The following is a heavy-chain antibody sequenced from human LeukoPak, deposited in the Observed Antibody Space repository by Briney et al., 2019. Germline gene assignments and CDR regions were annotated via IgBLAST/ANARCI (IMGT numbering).Heavy chain of an antibody. J-gene: IGHJ6*02. V-gene: IGHV3-33*08. CDR1: GFTVSSNY. Sequence: GGSLRLSCAASGFTVSSNYMSWVRQAPGKGLEWVAVTWYDGSNKYYADSVKGRFTISRDNSKNTLYLQMNSLRAEDTAVYYCARDSQARCSSGQYYYGMDVWGQGTTVTVSS. CDR3: ARDSQARCSSGQYYYGMDV. CDR2: TWYDGSNK. D-gene: IGHD6-19*01.